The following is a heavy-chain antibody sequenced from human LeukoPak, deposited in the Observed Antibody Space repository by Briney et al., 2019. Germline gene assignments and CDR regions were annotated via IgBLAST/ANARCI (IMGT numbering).Heavy chain of an antibody. J-gene: IGHJ3*02. V-gene: IGHV4-59*01. CDR1: GGSISSYY. CDR3: AGSQYTLGYCSSTSCYAGGDAFDI. Sequence: SETLSLTCTVSGGSISSYYWSWIRQPPGKGLEGIGYIYYSGSTNYNPSLTSRVTISVDTSKNQFSLKLSSVTAADTAVYYCAGSQYTLGYCSSTSCYAGGDAFDIWGQGTMVTVSS. CDR2: IYYSGST. D-gene: IGHD2-2*01.